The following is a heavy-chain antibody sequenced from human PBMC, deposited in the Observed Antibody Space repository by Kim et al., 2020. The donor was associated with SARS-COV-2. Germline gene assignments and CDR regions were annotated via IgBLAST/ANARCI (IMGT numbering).Heavy chain of an antibody. J-gene: IGHJ3*02. CDR3: AKESVGWYEGGAFDI. CDR2: IWYDGSNK. V-gene: IGHV3-33*06. D-gene: IGHD6-19*01. Sequence: GGSLRLSCAASGFTFSSYAMHWVRQAPGKGLEWVAVIWYDGSNKYYADSVKGRFTISRNNSKNTLYLQMNSLRAEDTAVYYCAKESVGWYEGGAFDIWGQGTMVTVSS. CDR1: GFTFSSYA.